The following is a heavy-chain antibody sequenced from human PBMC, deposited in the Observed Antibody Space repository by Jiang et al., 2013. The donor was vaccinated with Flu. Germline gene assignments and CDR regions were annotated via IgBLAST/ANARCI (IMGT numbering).Heavy chain of an antibody. CDR2: SILVTLIP. J-gene: IGHJ4*02. CDR1: GYSFTSYW. CDR3: ARHLRTGGAPHY. Sequence: LKISCKGSGYSFTSYWIGWVRQMPGKGLEWMGSSILVTLIPDTARPSQGQVTISADKSISTAYLQWSILKASDTAMYYCARHLRTGGAPHYWGQGTLVTVSS. D-gene: IGHD1-26*01. V-gene: IGHV5-51*01.